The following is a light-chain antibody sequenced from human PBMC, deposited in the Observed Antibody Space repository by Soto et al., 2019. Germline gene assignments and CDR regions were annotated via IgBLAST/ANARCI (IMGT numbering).Light chain of an antibody. V-gene: IGKV3-20*01. CDR3: QQYGSSCT. J-gene: IGKJ2*02. Sequence: EIVLTQSPGTLSLSPGERATLSCRASQSVSSSYLAWYQQKPGQAPRLLIYGAFSRATGIPDRFSGSGSGTDFTLTISRLEPEDFAVYYCQQYGSSCTFGQGTKLEIK. CDR1: QSVSSSY. CDR2: GAF.